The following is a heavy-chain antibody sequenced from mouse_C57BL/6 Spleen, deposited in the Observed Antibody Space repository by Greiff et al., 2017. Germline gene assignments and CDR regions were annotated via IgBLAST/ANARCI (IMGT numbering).Heavy chain of an antibody. J-gene: IGHJ4*01. CDR1: GYTFTSYW. CDR3: ARRDYGLNYAMYY. V-gene: IGHV1-55*01. D-gene: IGHD2-4*01. CDR2: IYPGSGST. Sequence: QVQLQQPGAELVKPGASVKMSCKASGYTFTSYWITWVKQRPGQGLEWIGDIYPGSGSTNYNEKFKSKATLTVDTSSSTAYMQLSSLTSEDSAVYYCARRDYGLNYAMYYWGQGTSVTVSS.